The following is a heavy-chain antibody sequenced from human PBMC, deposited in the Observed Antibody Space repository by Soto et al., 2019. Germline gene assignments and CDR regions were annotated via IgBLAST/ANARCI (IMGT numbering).Heavy chain of an antibody. D-gene: IGHD4-17*01. CDR1: GYTFTSYY. J-gene: IGHJ4*02. V-gene: IGHV1-46*03. CDR3: ARASPYGGKAGPLDY. Sequence: ASVKVSCKASGYTFTSYYMHWVRQAPGQGLEWMGIINPSGGSTSYAQKFQGRVTMTRDTSTSTVYMELSSLRSEDTAVYYCARASPYGGKAGPLDYWGQGTLVTVSS. CDR2: INPSGGST.